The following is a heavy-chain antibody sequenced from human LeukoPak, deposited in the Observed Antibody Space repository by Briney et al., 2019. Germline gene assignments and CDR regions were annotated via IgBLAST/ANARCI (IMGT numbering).Heavy chain of an antibody. Sequence: GGSLRLSCAASGFTFTSYAMSWVRQAPGKGLEWVSAISGSGGSTYYADSVKGRFTISRDNAKNSLYLQMNSLRAEDTAVYYCARGREEYSGSYYEVFVYWGQGTLVTVSS. D-gene: IGHD1-26*01. J-gene: IGHJ4*02. CDR3: ARGREEYSGSYYEVFVY. CDR1: GFTFTSYA. V-gene: IGHV3-23*01. CDR2: ISGSGGST.